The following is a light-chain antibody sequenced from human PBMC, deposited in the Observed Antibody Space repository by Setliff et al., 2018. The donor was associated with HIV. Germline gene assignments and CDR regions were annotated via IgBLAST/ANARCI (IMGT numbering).Light chain of an antibody. CDR3: QSYDSSLYV. CDR2: GNN. J-gene: IGLJ1*01. V-gene: IGLV1-40*01. CDR1: SSNIGAGSD. Sequence: QSALTQPPSVSGAPGQRVTISCTGSSSNIGAGSDAHWYQQLPGTAPKLLIYGNNNRPSGIPDRFSGSKSGTSASLAITGLRAEDEADYYCQSYDSSLYVFGTGTKVTVL.